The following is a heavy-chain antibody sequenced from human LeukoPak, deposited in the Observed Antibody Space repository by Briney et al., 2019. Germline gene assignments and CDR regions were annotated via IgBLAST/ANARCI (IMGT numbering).Heavy chain of an antibody. D-gene: IGHD3-22*01. CDR1: GYTLTGYY. J-gene: IGHJ4*02. CDR2: INPNSGGT. V-gene: IGHV1-2*02. CDR3: ARARDYYDSSGYYVF. Sequence: EASVKVSCKASGYTLTGYYMHWVRQAPGQGLEWMGWINPNSGGTNYAQKFQGRVTMTRDTSISTAYMELSRLRSDDTAVYYCARARDYYDSSGYYVFWGQGTLVTVSS.